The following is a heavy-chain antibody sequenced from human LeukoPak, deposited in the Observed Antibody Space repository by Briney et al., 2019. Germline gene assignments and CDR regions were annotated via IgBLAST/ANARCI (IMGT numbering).Heavy chain of an antibody. CDR2: ISGSGTSP. Sequence: GGSLRLSCAASGFSVSNSGMSGVRQAAGKGLEWVSDISGSGTSPYYADSVKGRFTISRDNSNNTLHLHMTSLRVEDTALYYCAKGGWLQPNDYWGQGTLVTVSS. J-gene: IGHJ4*02. CDR3: AKGGWLQPNDY. D-gene: IGHD5-24*01. V-gene: IGHV3-23*01. CDR1: GFSVSNSG.